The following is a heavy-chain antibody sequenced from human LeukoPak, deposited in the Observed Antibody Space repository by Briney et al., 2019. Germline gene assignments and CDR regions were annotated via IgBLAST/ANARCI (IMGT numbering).Heavy chain of an antibody. J-gene: IGHJ5*02. V-gene: IGHV4-39*07. D-gene: IGHD3-3*01. CDR1: GGSISSSSYY. CDR3: ARGHDSIKTFGEVIKSRTRWFDP. Sequence: SETLSLTCTVSGGSISSSSYYWGWIRQPPGKGLEWIGRIYTSGSTYYNPSLKSRVTISVDTSKNQFSLKLSSVTAADTAVYYCARGHDSIKTFGEVIKSRTRWFDPWGRGTLVTVSS. CDR2: IYTSGST.